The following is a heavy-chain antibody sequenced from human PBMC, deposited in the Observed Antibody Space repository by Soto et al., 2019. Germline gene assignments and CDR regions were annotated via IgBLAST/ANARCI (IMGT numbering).Heavy chain of an antibody. V-gene: IGHV3-15*01. CDR3: ATDGGGYGGNSGRWFDP. CDR2: IKSKTDDGTT. Sequence: LRLSCAASGFTFTNAWMNWVRQAPGTGLEWVGRIKSKTDDGTTDYAAPVKGRFTISRDDSKNTLYLQMNSLKTEDTAFYYCATDGGGYGGNSGRWFDPWGQGTLVTV. J-gene: IGHJ5*02. D-gene: IGHD2-21*02. CDR1: GFTFTNAW.